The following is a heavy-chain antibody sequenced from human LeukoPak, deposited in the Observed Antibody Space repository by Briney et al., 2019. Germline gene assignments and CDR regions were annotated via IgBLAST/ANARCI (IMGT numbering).Heavy chain of an antibody. Sequence: EASVKVSCKASGYTFTGYYMHWVRQAPGQGLEWMGRTNPNSGGTNYAQKFQGRVTMTRDTSISTAYMELSRLRSDDTAVYYCARPRVEWLLGMDVWGKGTTVTVSS. CDR3: ARPRVEWLLGMDV. CDR1: GYTFTGYY. D-gene: IGHD3-3*01. CDR2: TNPNSGGT. V-gene: IGHV1-2*06. J-gene: IGHJ6*04.